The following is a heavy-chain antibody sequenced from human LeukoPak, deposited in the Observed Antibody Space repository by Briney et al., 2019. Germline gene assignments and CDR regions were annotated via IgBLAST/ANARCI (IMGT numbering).Heavy chain of an antibody. D-gene: IGHD6-19*01. J-gene: IGHJ4*02. Sequence: WGWLRLSGAASGVAFRSYSRSWVRQSPGKRLEWVSAIVGGGGTTFYADSVKGRFTISRDNSKNTVSLQMNSLRAEDTAVYYCAKARLSTGWAYNDYWGQGTLVTVSS. CDR2: IVGGGGTT. CDR3: AKARLSTGWAYNDY. V-gene: IGHV3-23*01. CDR1: GVAFRSYS.